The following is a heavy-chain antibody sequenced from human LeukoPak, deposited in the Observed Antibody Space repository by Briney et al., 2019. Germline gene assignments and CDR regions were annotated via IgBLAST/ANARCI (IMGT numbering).Heavy chain of an antibody. J-gene: IGHJ4*02. V-gene: IGHV3-30*02. Sequence: QSGGSLRLSCAASGFTFSNYSMNWVRQAPGKGLEWVAFIRYDGSNKYYADSVKGRFTISRDNSKNTLYLQMNSLRAEDTAVYYCAKDPAPIDYWGQGTLVTVSS. CDR3: AKDPAPIDY. CDR1: GFTFSNYS. CDR2: IRYDGSNK.